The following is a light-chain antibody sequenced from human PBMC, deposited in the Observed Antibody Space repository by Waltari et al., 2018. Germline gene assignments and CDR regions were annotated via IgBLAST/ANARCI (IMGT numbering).Light chain of an antibody. CDR2: KDT. Sequence: SYELTQPPSVSVSPGQTARITCSGDELPKQYAFWYRQKPGQAPELLIYKDTERHSGIPERVSASSSWTTVTLTITGVQPEDEADYYCQSADSTNTYWVFGGGTKLTVL. CDR3: QSADSTNTYWV. CDR1: ELPKQY. J-gene: IGLJ2*01. V-gene: IGLV3-25*03.